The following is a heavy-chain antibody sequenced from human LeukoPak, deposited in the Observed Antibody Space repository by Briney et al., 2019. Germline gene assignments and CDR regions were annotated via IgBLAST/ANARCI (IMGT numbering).Heavy chain of an antibody. V-gene: IGHV3-7*01. CDR1: GFTFSFSDYW. J-gene: IGHJ4*02. CDR3: ARIYAGGYYDD. D-gene: IGHD3-3*01. CDR2: IKPDGGDK. Sequence: GGSLRLSCVGSGFTFSFSDYWMTWVRQAPGKGLEWVANIKPDGGDKNYVDSVKGRFTISRDNAKNSLYLQMNSLRAEDTAVYYCARIYAGGYYDDWGQGTLVTVSS.